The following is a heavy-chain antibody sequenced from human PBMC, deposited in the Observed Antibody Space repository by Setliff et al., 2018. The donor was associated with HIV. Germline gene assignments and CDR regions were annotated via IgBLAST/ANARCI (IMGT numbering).Heavy chain of an antibody. V-gene: IGHV4-59*01. CDR2: IYYSGST. CDR3: ARDRGDDAFDI. Sequence: SETLSLTCTVSGGSISSYYWSWIRQPPGRGLEWIGYIYYSGSTNYNPSLKSRVTISVDTSKNQFSLKLSSVTAADTAVYYCARDRGDDAFDIWGQGTMVTVSS. D-gene: IGHD3-10*01. CDR1: GGSISSYY. J-gene: IGHJ3*02.